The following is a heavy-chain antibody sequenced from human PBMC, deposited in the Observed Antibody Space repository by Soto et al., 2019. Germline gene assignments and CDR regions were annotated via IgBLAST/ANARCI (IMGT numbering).Heavy chain of an antibody. J-gene: IGHJ4*02. V-gene: IGHV3-23*01. CDR2: ISGSGGST. CDR3: AKDRRDSSGWYSYYFDY. CDR1: GFTFSSYA. D-gene: IGHD6-19*01. Sequence: PGGSLRLSCAASGFTFSSYAMSWVRQAPGKGLEWVSAISGSGGSTYYADSVKGRFTISRDNSKNTLYLQMNSLRAEDTAVYYCAKDRRDSSGWYSYYFDYWGQGTLVTVSS.